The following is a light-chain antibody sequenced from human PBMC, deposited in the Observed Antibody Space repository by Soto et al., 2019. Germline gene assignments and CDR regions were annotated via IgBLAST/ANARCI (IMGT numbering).Light chain of an antibody. CDR3: QQYNHWPWT. J-gene: IGKJ1*01. V-gene: IGKV3-15*01. Sequence: EMVITQSPATLSVSPGGRATLSCRARQSISGTLAWYQQKPGQDPRLLIYGALRRATSFPVRFSASGSGTDLTLTISSLQSEDFGVYYCQQYNHWPWTFGQGTKVDIK. CDR2: GAL. CDR1: QSISGT.